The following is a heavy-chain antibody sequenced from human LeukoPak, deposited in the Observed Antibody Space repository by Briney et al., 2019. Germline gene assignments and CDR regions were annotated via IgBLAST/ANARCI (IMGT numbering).Heavy chain of an antibody. CDR3: ARAPGYIPSQYFDY. V-gene: IGHV4-30-4*08. D-gene: IGHD1-1*01. Sequence: PSETLSLTCTVSGGSISSGDYYWSWIRQPPGKGLEWIGYIYYSGSTYYNPSLKSRVTISVDTSKNQFSLKLSSVTAADTAVYYCARAPGYIPSQYFDYWGQGTLVTVSS. J-gene: IGHJ4*02. CDR1: GGSISSGDYY. CDR2: IYYSGST.